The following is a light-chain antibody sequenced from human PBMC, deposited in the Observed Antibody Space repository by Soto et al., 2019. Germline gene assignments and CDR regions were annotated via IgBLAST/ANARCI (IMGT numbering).Light chain of an antibody. Sequence: IVMTQSPATLSVSPGERATLSCRASQSVSSDLAWYQQRPGQAPRLLIHDASTRATGIPARFSGSGSGTEFTLTISSLQSEDFALYYCQHYNNWPPLFGGGTKVEIK. CDR2: DAS. V-gene: IGKV3-15*01. J-gene: IGKJ4*02. CDR3: QHYNNWPPL. CDR1: QSVSSD.